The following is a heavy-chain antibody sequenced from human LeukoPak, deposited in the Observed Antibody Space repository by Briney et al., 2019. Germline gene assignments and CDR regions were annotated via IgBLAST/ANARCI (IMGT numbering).Heavy chain of an antibody. V-gene: IGHV4-30-4*01. D-gene: IGHD3-10*01. CDR3: ARAKGMVRGVIIMDWFDP. Sequence: PSETLSLTCTDSGGSISSGDYYWSWIRQPPGKGLEWIGYIYYSGSTYYNPSLKSRVTISVDTSKNQFSLKLSSVTAADTAVYYCARAKGMVRGVIIMDWFDPWGQGTLVTVSS. J-gene: IGHJ5*02. CDR2: IYYSGST. CDR1: GGSISSGDYY.